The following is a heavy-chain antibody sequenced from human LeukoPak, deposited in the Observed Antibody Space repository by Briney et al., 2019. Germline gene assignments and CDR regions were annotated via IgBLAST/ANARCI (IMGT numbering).Heavy chain of an antibody. CDR1: GGSISSSSYY. D-gene: IGHD3-22*01. Sequence: SETLSLTCTVSGGSISSSSYYWGWIRQPPGKGLEWIGSIYYSGSTYYNPSLKSRVTVSVDTSKNQFSLKLSSVTAADTAVYYCARREGSSGYYWGQGTLVTVSS. V-gene: IGHV4-39*01. CDR3: ARREGSSGYY. J-gene: IGHJ4*02. CDR2: IYYSGST.